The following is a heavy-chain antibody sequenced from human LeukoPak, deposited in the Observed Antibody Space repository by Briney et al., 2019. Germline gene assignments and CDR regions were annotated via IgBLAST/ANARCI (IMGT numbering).Heavy chain of an antibody. CDR3: AKDRSSSSWFLFDY. J-gene: IGHJ4*02. Sequence: GGSLRLSCAASGFTFSSYGMHWVRQAPGKGLDWVAFIRYDGSNKYYADSVKGRFTISRDNSKNTLYLQMNSLRAEDTAVYYCAKDRSSSSWFLFDYWGQGTLVTVSS. D-gene: IGHD6-13*01. V-gene: IGHV3-30*02. CDR2: IRYDGSNK. CDR1: GFTFSSYG.